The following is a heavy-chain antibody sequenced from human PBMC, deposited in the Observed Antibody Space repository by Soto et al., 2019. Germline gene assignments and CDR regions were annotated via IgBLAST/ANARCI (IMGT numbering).Heavy chain of an antibody. V-gene: IGHV4-30-2*01. Sequence: TLSLTCAVSGGSISSGGYSWSWIRQPPGKGLGWIGYIYHSGSTYYNPSLKSRVTISVDRSKNQFSLKLSSVTAADTDVYYCARGGNDLIYYYYGMDVWGQGTTVTVSS. J-gene: IGHJ6*02. CDR3: ARGGNDLIYYYYGMDV. CDR2: IYHSGST. D-gene: IGHD1-1*01. CDR1: GGSISSGGYS.